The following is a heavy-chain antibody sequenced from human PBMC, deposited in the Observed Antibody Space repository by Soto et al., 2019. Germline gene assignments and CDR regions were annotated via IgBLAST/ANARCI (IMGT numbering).Heavy chain of an antibody. Sequence: QVQLVQSGAEVKKPGSSVKVSCKASGGTFSSYAISWVRQAPGQGLEWMGGIIPIFGTANYAQKFQGRVTITADESTSTAYRELSSLRSEDTAVYYCARTREGYCISTSCQDNWFDPWGQGTLVTVSS. CDR2: IIPIFGTA. V-gene: IGHV1-69*12. J-gene: IGHJ5*02. D-gene: IGHD2-2*01. CDR1: GGTFSSYA. CDR3: ARTREGYCISTSCQDNWFDP.